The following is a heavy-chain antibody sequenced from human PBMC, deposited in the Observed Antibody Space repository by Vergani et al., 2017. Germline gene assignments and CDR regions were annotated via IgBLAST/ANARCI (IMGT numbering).Heavy chain of an antibody. V-gene: IGHV3-33*01. D-gene: IGHD4/OR15-4a*01. Sequence: VQLLQSGGGVIQPGGSVRLSCAASGFTFSACPMTWVRQAPGKGLEWVSMTWYEANNNYYADSVKGRFTISKDISKNTLYLQMNSLRGDDTAVYYCARETIDTPSSLQYWGQGTLVTVS. CDR1: GFTFSACP. CDR3: ARETIDTPSSLQY. J-gene: IGHJ4*02. CDR2: TWYEANNN.